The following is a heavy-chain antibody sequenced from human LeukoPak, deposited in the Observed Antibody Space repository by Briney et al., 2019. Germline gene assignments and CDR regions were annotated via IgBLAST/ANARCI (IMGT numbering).Heavy chain of an antibody. V-gene: IGHV4-39*01. CDR2: IYYSGST. CDR1: GGSISSSSYY. D-gene: IGHD3-22*01. J-gene: IGHJ4*02. CDR3: ARQWGYYDSSGAHPLPDY. Sequence: SETLSLTCTVSGGSISSSSYYWGWIRQPPGKGLEWIGSIYYSGSTYYNPSLKSRVTISVNTSKNEFSLKLSSVTAADTAVYCCARQWGYYDSSGAHPLPDYWGQGTLVTVSS.